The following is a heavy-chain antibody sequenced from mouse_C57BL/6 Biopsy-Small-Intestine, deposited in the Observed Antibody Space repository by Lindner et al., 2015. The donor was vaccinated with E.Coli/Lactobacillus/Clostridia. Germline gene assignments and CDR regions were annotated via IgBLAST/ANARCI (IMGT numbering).Heavy chain of an antibody. CDR3: ARREGYLY. J-gene: IGHJ3*01. D-gene: IGHD2-3*01. CDR2: IYPRSGNT. Sequence: VQLQESGAELVKPGASVKLSCKASGYTFTSYGISWVKQRTGQGLEWIGEIYPRSGNTYYNEKFKGKATLTADKSSSTAYMQLSSLTSEDSAVYFCARREGYLYWGQGTLVTVSA. CDR1: GYTFTSYG. V-gene: IGHV1-81*01.